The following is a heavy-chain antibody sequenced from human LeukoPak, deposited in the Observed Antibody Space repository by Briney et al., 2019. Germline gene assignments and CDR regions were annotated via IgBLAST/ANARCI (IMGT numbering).Heavy chain of an antibody. CDR2: ISYDGSNK. D-gene: IGHD4-17*01. Sequence: GGSLRLSCAASGFTFSSYGMHWVRQAPGKGLEWVAVISYDGSNKYYADSVKGRFTISRDNSKNTVLLQMNNLRLEDAAVYYCARGSRYGDYPYYCDFWGQGTLVTVSS. CDR3: ARGSRYGDYPYYCDF. V-gene: IGHV3-30*03. CDR1: GFTFSSYG. J-gene: IGHJ4*02.